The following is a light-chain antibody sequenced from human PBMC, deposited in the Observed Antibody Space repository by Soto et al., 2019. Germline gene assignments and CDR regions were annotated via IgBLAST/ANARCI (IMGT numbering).Light chain of an antibody. CDR3: QTWGTGL. CDR1: SGHSSYA. Sequence: QPVLTQSPSASASLGASVKLTCTLSSGHSSYAIAWHQQQPETGPRYLMKLNSDGSHSKGDGIPDRFSGSSSGAERYLTISSLQSEDEADYYCQTWGTGLFGGGTKLTVL. J-gene: IGLJ2*01. V-gene: IGLV4-69*01. CDR2: LNSDGSH.